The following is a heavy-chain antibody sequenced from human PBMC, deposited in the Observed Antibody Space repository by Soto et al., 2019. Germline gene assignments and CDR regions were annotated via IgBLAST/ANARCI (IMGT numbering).Heavy chain of an antibody. V-gene: IGHV4-31*03. J-gene: IGHJ5*02. Sequence: PSETLSLTCTVSGGSISSGCDYWSWISKHPGKGLEWIGYIYYSGSTYYNPSPKSRVTISVDTSKNQFSLKLSSVTAADTAVYYCARERDYGGVNNWFDPWGQGTLVTVSS. CDR1: GGSISSGCDY. D-gene: IGHD4-17*01. CDR2: IYYSGST. CDR3: ARERDYGGVNNWFDP.